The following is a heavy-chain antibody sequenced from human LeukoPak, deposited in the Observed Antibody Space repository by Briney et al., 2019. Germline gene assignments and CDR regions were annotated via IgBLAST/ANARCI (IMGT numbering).Heavy chain of an antibody. CDR3: TRGLLWFGELSPPGY. CDR2: INAGNDNT. Sequence: GASVKVSCTASGYTFTNYAIHWVRQAPGQRLEWMGWINAGNDNTKYSQKFQGRITITRDTSASTVYMELSSLRSEDMAVYYCTRGLLWFGELSPPGYWGQGTLITVSS. CDR1: GYTFTNYA. D-gene: IGHD3-10*01. V-gene: IGHV1-3*01. J-gene: IGHJ4*02.